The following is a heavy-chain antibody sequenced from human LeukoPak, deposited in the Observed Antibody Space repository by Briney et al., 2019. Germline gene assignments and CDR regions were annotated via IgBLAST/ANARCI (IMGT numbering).Heavy chain of an antibody. D-gene: IGHD5-18*01. CDR3: ARGYPGPYSYGFYFDY. V-gene: IGHV4-59*12. Sequence: SETLSLTCTVSGGSISSYYWSWIRQPPGKGLEWIGYIYYSGSTYYNPSLKSRVTISVDTSKNQFSLKLSSVTAADTAVYYCARGYPGPYSYGFYFDYWGQGTLVTVSS. CDR1: GGSISSYY. J-gene: IGHJ4*02. CDR2: IYYSGST.